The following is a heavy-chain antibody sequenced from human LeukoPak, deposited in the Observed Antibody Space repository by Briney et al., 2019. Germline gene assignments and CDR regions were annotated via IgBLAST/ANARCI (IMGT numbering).Heavy chain of an antibody. CDR3: ARSGNYDC. V-gene: IGHV3-48*02. J-gene: IGHJ4*01. CDR1: GFTFSTYE. CDR2: ISSTSSTI. D-gene: IGHD1-14*01. Sequence: GGSQGLSCAASGFTFSTYEMNWVRQAPGKGLEWVSYISSTSSTIYYADSVKGRFTISRDNAKNSLYLQMNSLRDEDTAVYYCARSGNYDCWGPGNLCSVSS.